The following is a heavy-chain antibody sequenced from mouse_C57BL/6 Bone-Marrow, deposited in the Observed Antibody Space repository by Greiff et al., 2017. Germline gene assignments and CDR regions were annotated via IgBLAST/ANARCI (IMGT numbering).Heavy chain of an antibody. CDR3: ARSCGSSPDY. CDR2: FDPSDSYT. CDR1: GYTFTSYW. J-gene: IGHJ2*01. V-gene: IGHV1-50*01. D-gene: IGHD1-1*01. Sequence: QVQLQQPGAELVKPGASVKLSCKASGYTFTSYWMQWVKQRPGQGLEWIGEFDPSDSYTNYNQKFKGKATLTVDTSSSTAYMQLSSLTSEDSAIYYCARSCGSSPDYWCQGTTLTVSS.